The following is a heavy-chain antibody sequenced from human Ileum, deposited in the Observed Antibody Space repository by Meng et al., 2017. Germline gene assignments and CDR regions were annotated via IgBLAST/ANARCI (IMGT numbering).Heavy chain of an antibody. CDR1: AESFSNDY. V-gene: IGHV4-34*01. CDR3: AREKWSSND. J-gene: IGHJ4*02. CDR2: INHSENT. Sequence: QVQLQQWCAGLLKPSETLSRTCDAESFSNDYWTWVRQPPGKGLEWIGEINHSENTHYDPSLQSRVTISFGTSKNQVSLKLTSVTAADTAVYYCAREKWSSNDWGQGARVPGAS. D-gene: IGHD2-15*01.